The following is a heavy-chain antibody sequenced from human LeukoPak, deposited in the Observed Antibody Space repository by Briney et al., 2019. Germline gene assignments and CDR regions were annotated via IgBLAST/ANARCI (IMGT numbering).Heavy chain of an antibody. CDR2: ISSSGSTI. Sequence: GGSLRLSCAASGFIFSDYYMSWIRQAPGKGLEWVSYISSSGSTIYYADSVKGRFTISRDNAKNSLYLQMNSLRAEDTAVYYCARDELGVLRYLMDVWGQGTTVTVSS. V-gene: IGHV3-11*01. J-gene: IGHJ6*02. D-gene: IGHD3-9*01. CDR1: GFIFSDYY. CDR3: ARDELGVLRYLMDV.